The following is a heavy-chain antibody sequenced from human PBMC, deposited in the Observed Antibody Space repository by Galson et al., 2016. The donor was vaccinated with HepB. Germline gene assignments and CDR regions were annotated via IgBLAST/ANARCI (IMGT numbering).Heavy chain of an antibody. CDR1: GFTFSHYA. Sequence: SLRLSCAASGFTFSHYAMSWVRQAPGKGLEWVSYIGSSGPVYYADSLQGRFTISRDNAKKLLYLQMNSLRDEDTAVYYCARDFDGSFPNLDFWGQGTLVTVSS. J-gene: IGHJ4*02. CDR2: IGSSGPV. CDR3: ARDFDGSFPNLDF. D-gene: IGHD5-24*01. V-gene: IGHV3-69-1*02.